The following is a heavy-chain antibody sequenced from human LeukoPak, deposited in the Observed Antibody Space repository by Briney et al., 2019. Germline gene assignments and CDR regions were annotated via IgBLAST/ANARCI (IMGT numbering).Heavy chain of an antibody. V-gene: IGHV3-30-3*01. J-gene: IGHJ4*02. CDR2: ISYDGSNK. D-gene: IGHD3-9*01. CDR1: GFTFSNYA. CDR3: ARDLTLYDILTGYYTGPTAYDY. Sequence: PGGSLRLSCAASGFTFSNYAMHWVRKAPGKGLEWVAVISYDGSNKYYADSVKGRFTISRDSSKNTLYLQMNSLRAEDTAVYYCARDLTLYDILTGYYTGPTAYDYWGQGTLVTVSS.